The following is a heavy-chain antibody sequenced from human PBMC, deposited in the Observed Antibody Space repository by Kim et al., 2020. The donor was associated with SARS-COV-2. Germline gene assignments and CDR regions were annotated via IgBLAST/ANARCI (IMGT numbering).Heavy chain of an antibody. Sequence: GGSLRLSCAASGFTFGDYAMHWVRQAPGKGLEWVSGISWNSGSIGYADSVKGRFTISRDNAKNSLYLQMNSLRAEDTALYYCAKDIRLRYNAIPYDAFDIWGQGTMVTVSS. CDR3: AKDIRLRYNAIPYDAFDI. J-gene: IGHJ3*02. D-gene: IGHD2-21*01. V-gene: IGHV3-9*01. CDR2: ISWNSGSI. CDR1: GFTFGDYA.